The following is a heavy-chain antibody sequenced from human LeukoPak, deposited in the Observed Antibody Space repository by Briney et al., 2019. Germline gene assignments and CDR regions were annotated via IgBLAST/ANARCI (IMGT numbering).Heavy chain of an antibody. CDR3: ARDIAAAGLFFDY. V-gene: IGHV3-7*01. Sequence: QPGGSLRLSCAASGFTLSSYWMTWVRQAPGKGLEWVANIKYDGSEGDYVDSVKGRFTIPRDNAKNSLYLQMNSLRAEDTAIDYCARDIAAAGLFFDYWGQGTLVTVSS. D-gene: IGHD6-13*01. CDR2: IKYDGSEG. J-gene: IGHJ4*02. CDR1: GFTLSSYW.